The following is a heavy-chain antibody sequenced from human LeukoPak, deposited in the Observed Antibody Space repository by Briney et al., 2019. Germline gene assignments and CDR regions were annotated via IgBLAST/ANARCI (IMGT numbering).Heavy chain of an antibody. V-gene: IGHV4-59*01. CDR2: IYYSGST. J-gene: IGHJ4*02. CDR1: GGSISSYY. CDR3: ARECCSRVKRDYFDY. Sequence: PSETLSFTCTVSGGSISSYYWSWIRQPPGKGLEWIGYIYYSGSTNYNPSLKSRVTISIDTSKNQFSLKLSSVTAADTAVYYCARECCSRVKRDYFDYWGQGTLVSVSS. D-gene: IGHD2-15*01.